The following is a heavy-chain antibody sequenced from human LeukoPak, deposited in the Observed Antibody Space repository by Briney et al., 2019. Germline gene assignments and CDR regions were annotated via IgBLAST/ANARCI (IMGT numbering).Heavy chain of an antibody. J-gene: IGHJ4*02. D-gene: IGHD1-20*01. CDR2: IYYSGST. CDR3: ASITGNPPRSDKYYFDY. CDR1: GGSISSSSYY. Sequence: SETLSLTCTVSGGSISSSSYYWGWIRQPPGKGLEWIGRIYYSGSTYYNPSLKSRVTISVDTSKNQFSLKLSSVTAADTAVYYCASITGNPPRSDKYYFDYWGQGTLVTVSS. V-gene: IGHV4-39*01.